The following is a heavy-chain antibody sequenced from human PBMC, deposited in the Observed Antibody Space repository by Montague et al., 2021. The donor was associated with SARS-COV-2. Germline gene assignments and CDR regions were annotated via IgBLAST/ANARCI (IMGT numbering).Heavy chain of an antibody. V-gene: IGHV4-61*02. J-gene: IGHJ4*02. Sequence: TLSLTCTVSGDSITSEVSYWSWIRQPAGKCLEWIGRIYTTGSTNYNPSLKSRLTISLATSKNQLSLKLSSVTAADTAVYYCASDEFRCDFDCWGQGTLVTVSS. CDR2: IYTTGST. CDR3: ASDEFRCDFDC. D-gene: IGHD2-15*01. CDR1: GDSITSEVSY.